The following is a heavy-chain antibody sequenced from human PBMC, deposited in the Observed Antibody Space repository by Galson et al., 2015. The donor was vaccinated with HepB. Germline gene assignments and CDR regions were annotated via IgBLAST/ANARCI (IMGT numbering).Heavy chain of an antibody. Sequence: SLRLSCAASGFTFSSYAMSWVRQAPGKGLEWGSAISGSGGSTYYADSVKGRFTISRANSKNTLYLQMNSLGAEDTAVYYCAKGLGAGRNWFDPWGQGTLVTVSS. D-gene: IGHD6-19*01. J-gene: IGHJ5*02. CDR1: GFTFSSYA. CDR2: ISGSGGST. V-gene: IGHV3-23*01. CDR3: AKGLGAGRNWFDP.